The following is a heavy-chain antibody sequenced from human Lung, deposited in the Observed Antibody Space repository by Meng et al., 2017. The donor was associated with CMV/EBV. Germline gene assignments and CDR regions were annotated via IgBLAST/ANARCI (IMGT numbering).Heavy chain of an antibody. D-gene: IGHD3-3*01. Sequence: GGSLRLSCAASGFTFSGYSMNWVRQAPGKGLEWVTSISSSGDHIYYADSVRGRFTISRDNAKNSLSLQMNSLRAEDTAVYFCARGAYGTSIFGMVTYNDYWXQGKXVTVDS. CDR2: ISSSGDHI. CDR3: ARGAYGTSIFGMVTYNDY. J-gene: IGHJ4*02. V-gene: IGHV3-21*01. CDR1: GFTFSGYS.